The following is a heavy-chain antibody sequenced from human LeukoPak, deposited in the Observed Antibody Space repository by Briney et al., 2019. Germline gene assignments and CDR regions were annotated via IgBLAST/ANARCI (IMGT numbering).Heavy chain of an antibody. D-gene: IGHD2-21*01. CDR1: GYSFTSYW. CDR2: IYPGDSDT. V-gene: IGHV5-51*01. J-gene: IGHJ6*02. CDR3: ARRMVPRDDYYYYGMDV. Sequence: GESLKISCKGSGYSFTSYWIGWVRQMPGKGLEWMGIIYPGDSDTRYSPSFQGQVTISADKSISTAYLQWSSLKASDTAMYYCARRMVPRDDYYYYGMDVWGQGTTVTVSS.